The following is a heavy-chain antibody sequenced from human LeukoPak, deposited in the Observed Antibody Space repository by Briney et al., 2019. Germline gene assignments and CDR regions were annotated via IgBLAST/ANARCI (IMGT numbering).Heavy chain of an antibody. CDR2: INHSGST. Sequence: SETLSLTCAVYGGSFSGYYWSWIRQPPGKGLEWIGEINHSGSTNYNPSLKSRVTISVDTSKNQFSLKLNSVTAADTAVYYCARGYYDSSGPLPLWGQGTLVTVSS. J-gene: IGHJ1*01. V-gene: IGHV4-34*01. CDR3: ARGYYDSSGPLPL. CDR1: GGSFSGYY. D-gene: IGHD3-22*01.